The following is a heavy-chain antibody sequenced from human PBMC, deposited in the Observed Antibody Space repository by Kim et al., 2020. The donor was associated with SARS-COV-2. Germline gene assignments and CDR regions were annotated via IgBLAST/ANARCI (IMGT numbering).Heavy chain of an antibody. Sequence: SYAQKFQGRVTMTRDTSTSTVYMELSSLRSEDTAVYYCATSYSSSWAFDYWGQGTLVTVSS. J-gene: IGHJ4*02. D-gene: IGHD6-13*01. V-gene: IGHV1-46*01. CDR3: ATSYSSSWAFDY.